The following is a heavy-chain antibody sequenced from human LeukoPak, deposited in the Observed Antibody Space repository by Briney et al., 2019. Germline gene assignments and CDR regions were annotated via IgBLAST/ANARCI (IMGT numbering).Heavy chain of an antibody. CDR2: ISWSSGSI. J-gene: IGHJ4*02. Sequence: GGSLRLSCAASGFTFDDYAMHWVRQAPGKGLEWVSGISWSSGSIGYADSLKGRFTISRDNGKNSLYLQMNSLRAEDTALYYCAKDRRGSITAAGSALDYWGQGTLVTVSS. CDR1: GFTFDDYA. D-gene: IGHD6-13*01. V-gene: IGHV3-9*01. CDR3: AKDRRGSITAAGSALDY.